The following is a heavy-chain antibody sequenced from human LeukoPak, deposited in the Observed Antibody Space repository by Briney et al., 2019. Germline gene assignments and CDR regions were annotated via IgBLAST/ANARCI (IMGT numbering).Heavy chain of an antibody. CDR1: GYTFSSYG. CDR3: ARYGGTNRSFDY. CDR2: ISPSSGNT. Sequence: ASVKVSCKASGYTFSSYGITWVRQAPGQGLEWMGWISPSSGNTNYVQNFQGRVSMTTDTSTSTVYMELRSLRSDDTAVYYCARYGGTNRSFDYWGPGTLVSVSS. V-gene: IGHV1-18*01. D-gene: IGHD1-14*01. J-gene: IGHJ4*02.